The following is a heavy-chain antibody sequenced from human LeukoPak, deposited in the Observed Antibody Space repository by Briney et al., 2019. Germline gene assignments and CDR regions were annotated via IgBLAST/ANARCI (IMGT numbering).Heavy chain of an antibody. Sequence: SETLSPTCTVSGGSISNYYWSWIRQPPGKGLEWIGYIFYRGSIDYSPSLQSRVTIPVDTSKNHLSLRLTSVTAADTAVYFCARGVVLGQDDAFDIWGRGTMVTVSS. V-gene: IGHV4-59*12. CDR1: GGSISNYY. D-gene: IGHD3/OR15-3a*01. CDR2: IFYRGSI. J-gene: IGHJ3*02. CDR3: ARGVVLGQDDAFDI.